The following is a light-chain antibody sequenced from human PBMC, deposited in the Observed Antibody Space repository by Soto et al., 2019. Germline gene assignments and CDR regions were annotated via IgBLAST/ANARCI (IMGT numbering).Light chain of an antibody. V-gene: IGKV1-17*01. J-gene: IGKJ3*01. Sequence: IQMTQSPSSLSASVGDRVTITCRASQGIRNDLGWYQQKPGKAPRLLIDSASTLQSGVPSRFSGSRSGTEFALTISSLQPEDFATYYCQQLNTYPLTFGPGTKVDIK. CDR2: SAS. CDR3: QQLNTYPLT. CDR1: QGIRND.